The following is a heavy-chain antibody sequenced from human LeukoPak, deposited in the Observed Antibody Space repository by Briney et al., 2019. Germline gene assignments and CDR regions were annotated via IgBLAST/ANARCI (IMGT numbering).Heavy chain of an antibody. CDR3: ARAWGIGAPGTVEY. CDR2: IYHSGST. Sequence: SETLSLTCTVSGYSISSGYYWGWIRQPPGKGLEWIGSIYHSGSTYYNPSLKSRVTISVDTSKNQFSLKMTSVTAADTAVYYCARAWGIGAPGTVEYWGQGNLVTVSS. D-gene: IGHD6-13*01. CDR1: GYSISSGYY. V-gene: IGHV4-38-2*02. J-gene: IGHJ4*02.